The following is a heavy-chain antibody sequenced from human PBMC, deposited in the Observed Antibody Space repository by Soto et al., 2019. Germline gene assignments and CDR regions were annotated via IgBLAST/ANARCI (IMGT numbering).Heavy chain of an antibody. J-gene: IGHJ5*02. V-gene: IGHV4-39*01. CDR2: IYYSGST. Sequence: SETLSLTCTVSGGSISSSSYYLGWIRQPPGKGLEWIGSIYYSGSTYYNPSLKSRVTISVDTSKNQFSLKLSSVTAADTAVYYCARQGADYDFWSGYFGGWFDPWGQGTLVTVSS. D-gene: IGHD3-3*01. CDR1: GGSISSSSYY. CDR3: ARQGADYDFWSGYFGGWFDP.